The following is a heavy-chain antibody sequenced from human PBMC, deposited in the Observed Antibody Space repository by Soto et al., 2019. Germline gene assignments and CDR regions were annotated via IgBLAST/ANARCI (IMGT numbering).Heavy chain of an antibody. D-gene: IGHD2-2*02. V-gene: IGHV1-69*13. CDR1: GGTFSSYA. CDR3: ARDGTPYCSSTSCYSVKGYYYGMDV. CDR2: IIPIFGTA. Sequence: SVKVSCKASGGTFSSYAISWVRQAPGQGLEWMGGIIPIFGTANYAQKFQGRVTITADESTSTAYMELSSLRSEDTAVYYCARDGTPYCSSTSCYSVKGYYYGMDVWGQGTPVTVS. J-gene: IGHJ6*02.